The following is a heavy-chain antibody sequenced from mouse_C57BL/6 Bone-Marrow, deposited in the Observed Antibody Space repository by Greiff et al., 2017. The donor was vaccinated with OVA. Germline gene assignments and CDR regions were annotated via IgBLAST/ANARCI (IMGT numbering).Heavy chain of an antibody. CDR2: IYPRSGNT. CDR1: GYTFTSYG. CDR3: AKIYDDGRYYFDY. D-gene: IGHD2-12*01. V-gene: IGHV1-81*01. Sequence: VHLVESGAELARPGASVKLSCKASGYTFTSYGISWVKQRTGQGLEWIGEIYPRSGNTYYNEKFKGKATLTADKSSSTAYMELRSLTSEDSAVYFCAKIYDDGRYYFDYWGQGTTLTVSS. J-gene: IGHJ2*01.